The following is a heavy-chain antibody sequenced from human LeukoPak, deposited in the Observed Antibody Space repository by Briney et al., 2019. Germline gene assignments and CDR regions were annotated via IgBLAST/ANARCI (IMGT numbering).Heavy chain of an antibody. V-gene: IGHV1-46*01. CDR1: GYTFTSYY. CDR3: ARGTHKSVTMPVVAPRGSNWFDP. D-gene: IGHD3-22*01. J-gene: IGHJ5*02. CDR2: INPSGGST. Sequence: ASVKVSCKASGYTFTSYYMHWVRQAPGQGLEWMGIINPSGGSTSYAQKFQGRVTMTRDMSTSTVYMELSSLRSEDTAVYYCARGTHKSVTMPVVAPRGSNWFDPWGQGTLVTVSS.